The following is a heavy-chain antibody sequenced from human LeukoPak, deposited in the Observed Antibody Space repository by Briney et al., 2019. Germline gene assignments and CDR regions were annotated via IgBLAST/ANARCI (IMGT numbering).Heavy chain of an antibody. CDR2: INPNSGGT. CDR3: ARDGRAARPSSNFDY. CDR1: GYTFTGYY. D-gene: IGHD6-6*01. V-gene: IGHV1-2*02. Sequence: GASVKVSCKASGYTFTGYYMHWVRQAPGQGLEWMGWINPNSGGTNYAQKFQGRVTMTRDTSISTAYMELSRLRSDDTAVYYCARDGRAARPSSNFDYWGQGTLVTVSS. J-gene: IGHJ4*02.